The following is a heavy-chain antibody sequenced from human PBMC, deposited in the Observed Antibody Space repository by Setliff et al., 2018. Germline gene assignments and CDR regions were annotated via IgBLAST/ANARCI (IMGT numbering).Heavy chain of an antibody. CDR3: ARQERILLFGELFPHHVHDAFDI. CDR2: IYPGDSDT. J-gene: IGHJ3*02. D-gene: IGHD3-10*01. Sequence: PGESLTISCKGSGYSFTSYWIGWVRQMPGKGLEWMGIIYPGDSDTRYSPSFQGQVTISADKSISTAYLQWSSLKASDTAMYYCARQERILLFGELFPHHVHDAFDIWGQGTMVTVSS. CDR1: GYSFTSYW. V-gene: IGHV5-51*01.